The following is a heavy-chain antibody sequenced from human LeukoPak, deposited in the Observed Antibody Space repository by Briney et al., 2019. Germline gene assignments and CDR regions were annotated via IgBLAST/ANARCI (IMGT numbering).Heavy chain of an antibody. D-gene: IGHD6-13*01. V-gene: IGHV3-30-3*01. J-gene: IGHJ4*02. CDR3: ARDLSRTSSSSWYDY. CDR1: GFTFSSYA. CDR2: ISYDGSNK. Sequence: PGGSLRLSCAASGFTFSSYAMHWVRQAPGKGLEWVAVISYDGSNKYYADSVKGRFTISRDNSKNTLYLQMNSLRAEDTAVYYCARDLSRTSSSSWYDYWGQGTLVTVSS.